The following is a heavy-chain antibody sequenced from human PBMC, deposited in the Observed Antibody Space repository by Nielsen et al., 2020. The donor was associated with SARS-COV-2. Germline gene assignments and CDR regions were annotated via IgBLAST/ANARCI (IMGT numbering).Heavy chain of an antibody. D-gene: IGHD6-19*01. CDR1: GFTFTTYV. Sequence: GESLKISCAASGFTFTTYVMHWVRQAPGKGLQWVAVIWSDGSFKYHENSVKGRFTISRDNSKNTLYLQMNSLEIEDTAVYYCAAKYGGEWLAVFDYWGQGTQVTVSS. J-gene: IGHJ4*01. V-gene: IGHV3-33*03. CDR3: AAKYGGEWLAVFDY. CDR2: IWSDGSFK.